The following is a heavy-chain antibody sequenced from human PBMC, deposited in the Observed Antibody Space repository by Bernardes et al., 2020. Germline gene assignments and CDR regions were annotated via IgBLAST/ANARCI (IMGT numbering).Heavy chain of an antibody. V-gene: IGHV1-18*01. Sequence: ASVKVSCKASGYTFTSYGISWVRQAPGQGLEWMGWISAYNGNTNYAQKLQGRVTMTTDTSTSTAYMELRSLRSDDTAVYYCARAPPSYGDYVLNWFDPWGQGTLVTVSS. CDR1: GYTFTSYG. D-gene: IGHD4-17*01. J-gene: IGHJ5*02. CDR3: ARAPPSYGDYVLNWFDP. CDR2: ISAYNGNT.